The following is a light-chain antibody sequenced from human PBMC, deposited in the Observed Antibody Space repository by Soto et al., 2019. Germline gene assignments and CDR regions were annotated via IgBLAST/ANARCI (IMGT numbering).Light chain of an antibody. CDR2: GAS. V-gene: IGKV3-15*01. CDR1: QSVSSN. Sequence: EIVMTQSPATLSVSPGERATLFCRARQSVSSNLAWYQQKPGQAPRLLIYGASTRATGIPARLSGSGSGTECNLTISRLQSEDFAVYYCQQYNNWRQRWTVGQGTKVEIK. J-gene: IGKJ1*01. CDR3: QQYNNWRQRWT.